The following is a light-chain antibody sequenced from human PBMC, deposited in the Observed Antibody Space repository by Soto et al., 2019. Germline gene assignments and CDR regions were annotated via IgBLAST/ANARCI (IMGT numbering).Light chain of an antibody. V-gene: IGKV3-11*01. J-gene: IGKJ5*01. CDR2: DAS. Sequence: EIVLTQSPATLSLSPGERATLSCRASQSVSSYLAWYQQKPGQAPRLLIYDASNRATGIPARFSGSGSGTAVTLTTISLEPEDFAVYYCQQRSNWPPFTFGQGTRLEIK. CDR3: QQRSNWPPFT. CDR1: QSVSSY.